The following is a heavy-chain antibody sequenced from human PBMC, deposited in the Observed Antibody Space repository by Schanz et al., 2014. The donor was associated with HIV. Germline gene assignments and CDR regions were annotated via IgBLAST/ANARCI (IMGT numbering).Heavy chain of an antibody. CDR2: INPNSGGT. CDR1: GYTFSGHY. Sequence: QVQLMQSGAEVKEPGASVKVSCKASGYTFSGHYLHWVRQAPGQGLEWMGWINPNSGGTNYAQKFQGRVTISRDTSINTAYMELTRLRSDDTAVYYCARGSLWFGEREDYWGQGTLVTVSS. V-gene: IGHV1-2*02. J-gene: IGHJ4*02. D-gene: IGHD3-10*01. CDR3: ARGSLWFGEREDY.